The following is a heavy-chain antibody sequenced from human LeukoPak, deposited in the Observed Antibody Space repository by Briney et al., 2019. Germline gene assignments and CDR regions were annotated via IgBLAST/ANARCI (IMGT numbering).Heavy chain of an antibody. V-gene: IGHV5-51*01. D-gene: IGHD3-22*01. CDR1: GYRFTTDY. J-gene: IGHJ3*02. Sequence: GESLKISCKASGYRFTTDYIGWVRQMPGKGLEWMGIIFPDDSETNYSPSFQGQVSMSVDKSITTAYLQWSSLKASDTAIYYCARQAYGSHFDAFDIWGQGTMVTVSS. CDR3: ARQAYGSHFDAFDI. CDR2: IFPDDSET.